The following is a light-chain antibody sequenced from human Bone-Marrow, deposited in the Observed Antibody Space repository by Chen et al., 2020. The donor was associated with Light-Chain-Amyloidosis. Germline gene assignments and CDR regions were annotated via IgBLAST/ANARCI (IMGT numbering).Light chain of an antibody. CDR3: QSADSSGTYDVI. Sequence: SYELTQPPSVSVSPGQTARITCSGDDLPTKYAYWYQQKPGQAPVLVIHRDTERPSGISERFSGSRSGTTATLTISGVQAEDEDDYHCQSADSSGTYDVIFGGGTKLTVL. V-gene: IGLV3-25*03. CDR1: DLPTKY. CDR2: RDT. J-gene: IGLJ2*01.